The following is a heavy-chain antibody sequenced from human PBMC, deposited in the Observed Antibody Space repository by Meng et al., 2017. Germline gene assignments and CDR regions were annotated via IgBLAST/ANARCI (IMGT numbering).Heavy chain of an antibody. Sequence: GESLKISCAASGFTFSSYGMHWVRQAPGKGLEWVAVIWYDGSNKYYADSVKGRFTISRDNSKNTLYLQMNSLRAEDTAVYYCARDRLWFGELYGFDYWGQGTLVTVSS. D-gene: IGHD3-10*01. V-gene: IGHV3-33*01. CDR3: ARDRLWFGELYGFDY. CDR1: GFTFSSYG. J-gene: IGHJ4*02. CDR2: IWYDGSNK.